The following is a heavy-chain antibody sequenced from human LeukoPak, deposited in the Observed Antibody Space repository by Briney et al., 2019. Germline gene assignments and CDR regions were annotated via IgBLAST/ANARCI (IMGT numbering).Heavy chain of an antibody. V-gene: IGHV3-23*01. Sequence: PGGSLRLSCAASGFTFSSYAMSWVRQAPGKGLEWVSAISGSGGSIYYADSVKGRFTISRDNSKNTLYLQMNSLRAEDTAVNYCANHILGYCSGGSCANFDHWGQGTLVTVSS. CDR2: ISGSGGSI. D-gene: IGHD2-15*01. CDR3: ANHILGYCSGGSCANFDH. J-gene: IGHJ4*02. CDR1: GFTFSSYA.